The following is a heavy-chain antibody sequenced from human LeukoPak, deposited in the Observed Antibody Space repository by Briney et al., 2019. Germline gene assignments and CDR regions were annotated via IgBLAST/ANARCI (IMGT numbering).Heavy chain of an antibody. J-gene: IGHJ4*02. CDR2: ISGSGGST. D-gene: IGHD3-22*01. CDR1: GFTFSSYA. Sequence: PGGSLRLSCAASGFTFSSYAMSWVRQAPGKGLEWVSAISGSGGSTYYADSVKGRFTISRDNAKNSLYLQMNSLRAEDTAVYYCARGPQGGYDSSGHSPPPRYFDYWGQGTLVTVSS. V-gene: IGHV3-23*01. CDR3: ARGPQGGYDSSGHSPPPRYFDY.